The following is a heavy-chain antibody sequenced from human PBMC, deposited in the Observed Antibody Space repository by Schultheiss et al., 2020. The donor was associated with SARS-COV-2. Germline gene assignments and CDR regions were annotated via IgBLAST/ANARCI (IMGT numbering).Heavy chain of an antibody. CDR1: GGTFSSYA. Sequence: SVKVSCKASGGTFSSYAISWVRQAPGQGLEWMGGIIPIFGTANYAQKFQGRVTITADKSTSTAYMELSSLRSEDTAVYYCAREGGVTSCYTYYYGMDVWGQGTTVTVSS. CDR3: AREGGVTSCYTYYYGMDV. CDR2: IIPIFGTA. V-gene: IGHV1-69*06. D-gene: IGHD2-2*01. J-gene: IGHJ6*02.